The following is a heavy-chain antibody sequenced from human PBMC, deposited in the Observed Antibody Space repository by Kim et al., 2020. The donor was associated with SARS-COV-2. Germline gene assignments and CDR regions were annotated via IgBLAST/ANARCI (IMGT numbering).Heavy chain of an antibody. D-gene: IGHD1-1*01. CDR3: ARRERPLWLERTGYFDY. J-gene: IGHJ4*02. Sequence: SETLSLTCTVSGGSISSSSYYWGWIRQPPGKGLEWIGSIYYSGSTHYNPSLKSRVTISVDTSKNQFSLKLSSVTAADTAVYYCARRERPLWLERTGYFDYWGQGTLVTVSS. V-gene: IGHV4-39*01. CDR1: GGSISSSSYY. CDR2: IYYSGST.